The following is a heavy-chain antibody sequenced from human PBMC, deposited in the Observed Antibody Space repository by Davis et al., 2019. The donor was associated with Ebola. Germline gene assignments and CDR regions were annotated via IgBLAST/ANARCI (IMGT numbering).Heavy chain of an antibody. CDR3: ARARRGGSWVTLGY. J-gene: IGHJ4*02. CDR2: ITSGSDYI. Sequence: GESLKISCAASGFTFDDYAMAWVRQPPGKGLEWVSSITSGSDYIYYADSVKGRFTISRDNAKNSLYLQMNSLRPEDTAVYYCARARRGGSWVTLGYWGQGTLVTVSS. CDR1: GFTFDDYA. V-gene: IGHV3-21*01. D-gene: IGHD6-25*01.